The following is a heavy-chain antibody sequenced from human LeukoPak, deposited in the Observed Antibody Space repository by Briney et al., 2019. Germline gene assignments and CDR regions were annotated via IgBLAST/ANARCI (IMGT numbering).Heavy chain of an antibody. CDR1: GGSISSSSYY. CDR2: IYYSGST. Sequence: PSETLSLTCTVSGGSISSSSYYWGWIRQPPGKGLEWIGSIYYSGSTYYNPSLKSRVTISVDTSKNQFSLKLSSVTAADTAVYYCARPLWFGTYSLEQMDVWGQGTTVTASS. CDR3: ARPLWFGTYSLEQMDV. J-gene: IGHJ6*02. D-gene: IGHD3-10*01. V-gene: IGHV4-39*01.